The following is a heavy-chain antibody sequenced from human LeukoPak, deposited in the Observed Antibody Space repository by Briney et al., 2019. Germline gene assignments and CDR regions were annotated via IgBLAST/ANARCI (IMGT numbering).Heavy chain of an antibody. CDR1: GLTFSDQY. CDR3: ARDGSSGWYIEN. CDR2: ISSSGSNI. J-gene: IGHJ4*02. D-gene: IGHD6-19*01. V-gene: IGHV3-11*01. Sequence: GGSLRLSCAASGLTFSDQYMNWIRQAPGRGLEWVSYISSSGSNIYYADSVKGRFTISRDNAKNSLYLQMSSLRAEDTAVYYCARDGSSGWYIENWGQGTLVTVSS.